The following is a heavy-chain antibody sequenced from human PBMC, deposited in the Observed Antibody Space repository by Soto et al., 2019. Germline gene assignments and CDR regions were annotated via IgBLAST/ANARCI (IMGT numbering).Heavy chain of an antibody. CDR1: GYTFTSYY. J-gene: IGHJ4*02. Sequence: ASVKVSCKASGYTFTSYYMHWVRQAPGQGLEWMGIINPSGGNTSYAQKFQGRVTMTRDTSTNTVYMELDSLRSEDTAVYYCTRGASLEWFLPFDYWAQGTLVTVSS. CDR3: TRGASLEWFLPFDY. D-gene: IGHD3-3*01. V-gene: IGHV1-46*03. CDR2: INPSGGNT.